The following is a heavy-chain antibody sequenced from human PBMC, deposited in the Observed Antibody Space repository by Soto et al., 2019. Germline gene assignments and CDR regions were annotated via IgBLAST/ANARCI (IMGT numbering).Heavy chain of an antibody. CDR1: GGTFSTNP. CDR2: TSPIFGSG. CDR3: ARQKSVGFHRYFDS. J-gene: IGHJ4*02. V-gene: IGHV1-69*06. D-gene: IGHD2-2*03. Sequence: QVQLVQSGAEVKMPGSSVKVSCKASGGTFSTNPISWVRQAPGQGLEWMGGTSPIFGSGSSSQTFHGRLTVTADKSTNTAYMELSNLTSVDKAVYYCARQKSVGFHRYFDSWGQGTLVTVAS.